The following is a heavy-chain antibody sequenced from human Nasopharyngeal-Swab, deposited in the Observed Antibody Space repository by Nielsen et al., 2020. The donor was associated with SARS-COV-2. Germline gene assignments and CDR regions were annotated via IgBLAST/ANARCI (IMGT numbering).Heavy chain of an antibody. Sequence: GESLKISCAASGFTFSSYSMNWVRQAPGKGLEWVSSISSSSSYIYYADSVKGRFTISRDNAKNSLYLQMNSLRAEDTAVYYCAGYCSSTSCSRNYYYYYMDVWGKGTTVTVSS. J-gene: IGHJ6*03. CDR1: GFTFSSYS. V-gene: IGHV3-21*01. CDR2: ISSSSSYI. D-gene: IGHD2-2*01. CDR3: AGYCSSTSCSRNYYYYYMDV.